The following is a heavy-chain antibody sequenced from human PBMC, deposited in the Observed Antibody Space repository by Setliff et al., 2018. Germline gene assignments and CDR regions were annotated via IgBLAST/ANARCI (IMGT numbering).Heavy chain of an antibody. CDR1: GFTFSSYA. CDR2: ISGSGGRT. V-gene: IGHV3-23*01. D-gene: IGHD6-19*01. Sequence: GGSLRLSCAASGFTFSSYAMSWVRQAPGKGLEWVSGISGSGGRTYYADSVKGRFTISRDNAKNTLYLQMNSLRAEDTAVYYCVRDWYTSGWYEVDNWGQGTLVTVSS. J-gene: IGHJ4*02. CDR3: VRDWYTSGWYEVDN.